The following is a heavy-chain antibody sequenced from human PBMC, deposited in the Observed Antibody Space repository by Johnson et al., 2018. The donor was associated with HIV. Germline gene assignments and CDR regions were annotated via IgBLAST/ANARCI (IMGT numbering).Heavy chain of an antibody. J-gene: IGHJ3*02. CDR3: ARDYVQWELLKGDAFDI. D-gene: IGHD1-26*01. V-gene: IGHV3-7*03. CDR1: GFIFSSYW. Sequence: VQLVESGGGLVQPGGSLRLSCAASGFIFSSYWMSWVRKAPGKGLEWVANIKEDGNEKYYVDSVKGRFTISRDNARNTMFVQMSSLRAEDTALYYCARDYVQWELLKGDAFDIWGQGTMVTVSS. CDR2: IKEDGNEK.